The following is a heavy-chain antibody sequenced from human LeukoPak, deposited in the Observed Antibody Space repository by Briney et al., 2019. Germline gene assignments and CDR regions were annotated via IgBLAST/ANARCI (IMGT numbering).Heavy chain of an antibody. V-gene: IGHV4-31*03. CDR2: IYYSGST. D-gene: IGHD2-15*01. J-gene: IGHJ4*02. CDR3: ARDLGGGSFDF. Sequence: PSETLSLTCTVSGGSISNGVYYWSWIRQHPGRGLEWIGYIYYSGSTYYSPSLKSRLTMSVDTSKNQFSLKLSSVTAADTAVYYCARDLGGGSFDFWGQGTLVTVSS. CDR1: GGSISNGVYY.